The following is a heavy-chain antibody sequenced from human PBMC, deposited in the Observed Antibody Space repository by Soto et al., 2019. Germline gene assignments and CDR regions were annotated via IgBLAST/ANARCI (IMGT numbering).Heavy chain of an antibody. CDR1: GYTFTSYG. J-gene: IGHJ4*02. CDR3: ARGLYYYDSSGYYPFGY. V-gene: IGHV1-18*01. Sequence: ASVKVSCKASGYTFTSYGISWVRQAPGQGLEWMGWISAYNGNTNYAQKLQGRVTMTTDTSTSTAYMELRSLRSDDTAVYYCARGLYYYDSSGYYPFGYWGQGTLVTVSS. D-gene: IGHD3-22*01. CDR2: ISAYNGNT.